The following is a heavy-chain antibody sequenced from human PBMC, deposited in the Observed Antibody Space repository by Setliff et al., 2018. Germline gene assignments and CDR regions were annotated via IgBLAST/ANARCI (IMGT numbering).Heavy chain of an antibody. V-gene: IGHV5-10-1*01. CDR1: GYSFNTQW. D-gene: IGHD2-21*01. J-gene: IGHJ5*02. CDR2: IDPNDSYT. CDR3: ARRGERFFNWFDP. Sequence: PGESLKISCKASGYSFNTQWITWVRQKPGKGLEWIGRIDPNDSYTKYSPSFEGHVTMSADKSTRTAFLQWNNLKASDTAVYYCARRGERFFNWFDPWGQGTLVTVSS.